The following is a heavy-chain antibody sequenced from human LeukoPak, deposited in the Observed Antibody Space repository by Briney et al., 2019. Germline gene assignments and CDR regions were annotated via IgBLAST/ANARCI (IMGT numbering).Heavy chain of an antibody. V-gene: IGHV4-61*02. Sequence: PSETLSLTCTVSGVSISSGSYYWSWIRQPAGRGLEWIGRIYTSGSTDYNPSLKSRVTISVDTSKNQFSLKLSSVTAADTAVYYCAREEIFEQHPFDYWGQGTLVTVSS. J-gene: IGHJ4*02. CDR1: GVSISSGSYY. CDR2: IYTSGST. D-gene: IGHD3-3*01. CDR3: AREEIFEQHPFDY.